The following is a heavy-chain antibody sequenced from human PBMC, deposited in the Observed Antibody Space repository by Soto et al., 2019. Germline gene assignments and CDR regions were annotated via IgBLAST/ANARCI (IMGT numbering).Heavy chain of an antibody. CDR1: GGSISSSSYY. CDR3: ASITYYDSSGYYKGGGHKHDY. CDR2: IYYSGST. D-gene: IGHD3-22*01. V-gene: IGHV4-39*01. Sequence: QLQLQESGPGLVKPSETLSLTCTVSGGSISSSSYYWGWIRQPPGKGLEWIGSIYYSGSTYYNPSLKSRVTISVDTSKNQFSLKLSSVTAADTAVYYCASITYYDSSGYYKGGGHKHDYWGQGTLVTVSS. J-gene: IGHJ4*02.